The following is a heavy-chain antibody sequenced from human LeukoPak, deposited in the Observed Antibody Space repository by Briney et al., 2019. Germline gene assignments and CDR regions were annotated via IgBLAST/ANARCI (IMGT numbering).Heavy chain of an antibody. V-gene: IGHV4-4*07. D-gene: IGHD3-3*01. Sequence: SETLSLTCTVSDGSINSYYWSWIWQPAGKGLEWIGRIYSSGTTIYNSPLKSRVTMSVDTSKNQMSLKLNSVTAADTAVYYCARSMYYEFWSGPFDYWGQGILVTVSS. J-gene: IGHJ4*02. CDR2: IYSSGTT. CDR1: DGSINSYY. CDR3: ARSMYYEFWSGPFDY.